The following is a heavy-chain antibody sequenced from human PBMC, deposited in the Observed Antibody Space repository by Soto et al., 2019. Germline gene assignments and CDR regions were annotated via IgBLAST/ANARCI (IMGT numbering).Heavy chain of an antibody. CDR3: AREPYCSSTSRHAYGMDV. CDR2: ISSSSITI. Sequence: GGSLRLSCAASGFTFSSYIMNWVRQAPGKGLEWVSYISSSSITIYYADSVKGRFTISRDNAKNSLYLQMNSLRDEDTAVYYCAREPYCSSTSRHAYGMDVWGQGPTITVYS. V-gene: IGHV3-48*02. CDR1: GFTFSSYI. D-gene: IGHD2-2*01. J-gene: IGHJ6*02.